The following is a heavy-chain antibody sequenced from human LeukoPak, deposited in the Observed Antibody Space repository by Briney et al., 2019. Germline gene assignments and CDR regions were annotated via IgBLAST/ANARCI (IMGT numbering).Heavy chain of an antibody. V-gene: IGHV3-30*02. CDR2: IQHDGSNK. D-gene: IGHD1-26*01. Sequence: GGALRLSCVVSGITFTSHGMNWIRQAPGKGLEWVAFIQHDGSNKYHADSVKGRFTISRDNAKNSLYLQMNSLRAEDTAVYYCARDPTSSWETAFDIWGQGTMVTVSS. J-gene: IGHJ3*02. CDR3: ARDPTSSWETAFDI. CDR1: GITFTSHG.